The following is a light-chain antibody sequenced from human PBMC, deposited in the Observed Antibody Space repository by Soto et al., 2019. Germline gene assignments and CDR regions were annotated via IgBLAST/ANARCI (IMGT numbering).Light chain of an antibody. V-gene: IGLV1-40*01. Sequence: QLVLTQPPSVSGAPGQRVTISCTGSSSNIGAGYDAHWYQHLPGTAPKLLIYAHSNRPSGVPDRFSGSRSGTSVSLAITGLQAEDEADYYCQSYDSSLSAVVFGGGTKLTVL. CDR2: AHS. CDR3: QSYDSSLSAVV. CDR1: SSNIGAGYD. J-gene: IGLJ2*01.